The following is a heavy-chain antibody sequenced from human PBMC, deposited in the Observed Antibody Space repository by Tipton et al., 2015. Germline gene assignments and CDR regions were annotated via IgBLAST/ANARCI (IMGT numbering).Heavy chain of an antibody. CDR3: ARGAQHSTWS. J-gene: IGHJ5*02. V-gene: IGHV6-1*01. Sequence: GLVKPSQTLSLTCDISGDSVSSNSAAWNWIRQSPSRGLEWLGRTYYRSNWNNDYAVSVKSRITITPDTSKNQFTLHLNSVTPDDTAMYYCARGAQHSTWSWGQGTLVTVSS. D-gene: IGHD6-13*01. CDR1: GDSVSSNSAA. CDR2: TYYRSNWNN.